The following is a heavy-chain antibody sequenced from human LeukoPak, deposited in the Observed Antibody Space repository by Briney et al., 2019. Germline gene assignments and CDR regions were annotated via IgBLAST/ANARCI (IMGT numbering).Heavy chain of an antibody. CDR3: ARDPSGYYFDC. D-gene: IGHD3-9*01. V-gene: IGHV4-59*01. J-gene: IGHJ4*02. CDR1: GGSISSYY. CDR2: IYYSGST. Sequence: SETLSLTCTVSGGSISSYYWSWIRQPPGKGLEWIGYIYYSGSTNYNPSLKSRVTISVDTSKNQFSLKLSSVTAADTAVYYCARDPSGYYFDCRGQGTLVTVSS.